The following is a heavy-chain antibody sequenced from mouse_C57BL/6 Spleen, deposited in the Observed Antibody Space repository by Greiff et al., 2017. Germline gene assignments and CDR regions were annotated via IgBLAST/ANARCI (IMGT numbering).Heavy chain of an antibody. CDR2: IYPGSGST. CDR1: GYTFTSYW. Sequence: QVPLQQLGAELVKPGASVKMSCKASGYTFTSYWITWVKQRPGQGLEWIGDIYPGSGSTNYNEKFKSKATLTVDTSTSTDYMQLSSLTAEDSAVYYCARSGLFRTFAYWGQGTTLTVSA. CDR3: ARSGLFRTFAY. J-gene: IGHJ2*01. V-gene: IGHV1-55*01.